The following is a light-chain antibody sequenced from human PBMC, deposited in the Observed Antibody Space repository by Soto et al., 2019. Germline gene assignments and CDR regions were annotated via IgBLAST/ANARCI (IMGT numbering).Light chain of an antibody. J-gene: IGKJ1*01. CDR2: GAS. Sequence: EIVLTQSPGTLSLSPGERATLSCRASQSVSSSYLAWDQQKPGQAPRLLIYGASSSATGIPDRFSGSGAGTDFTLTISRLEPEDFAVYYWQQYGSSPRTFGQGTKVEIK. CDR3: QQYGSSPRT. V-gene: IGKV3-20*01. CDR1: QSVSSSY.